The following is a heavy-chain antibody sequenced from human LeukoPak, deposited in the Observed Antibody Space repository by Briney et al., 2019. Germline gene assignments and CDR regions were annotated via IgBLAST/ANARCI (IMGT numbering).Heavy chain of an antibody. D-gene: IGHD6-13*01. Sequence: GASVQVSCKASGGTFSSYAISWVRQAPGQGLEWMGGIIPIFGTANYAQKFQGRVTITADKSTSTAYMELSSLRSEDTAVYYCARVLAAAGDWFDPWGQGTLVTVSS. CDR2: IIPIFGTA. CDR1: GGTFSSYA. CDR3: ARVLAAAGDWFDP. J-gene: IGHJ5*02. V-gene: IGHV1-69*06.